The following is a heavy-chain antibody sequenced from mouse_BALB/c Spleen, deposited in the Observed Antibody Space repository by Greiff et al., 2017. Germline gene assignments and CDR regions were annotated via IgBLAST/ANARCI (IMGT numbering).Heavy chain of an antibody. CDR2: ISSGGST. Sequence: EVHLVESGGGLVKPGGSLKLSCAASGFTFSSYAMSWVRQTPEKRLEWVASISSGGSTYYPDSVKGRFTISRDNARNILYLQMSSLRSEDTAMYYCARVEEVVFAYWGQGTLVTVSA. V-gene: IGHV5-6-5*01. CDR1: GFTFSSYA. J-gene: IGHJ3*01. D-gene: IGHD1-1*01. CDR3: ARVEEVVFAY.